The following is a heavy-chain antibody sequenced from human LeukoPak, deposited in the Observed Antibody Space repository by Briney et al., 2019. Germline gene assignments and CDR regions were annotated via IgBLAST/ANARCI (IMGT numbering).Heavy chain of an antibody. CDR2: ISSSGSTI. Sequence: QTGGSLRLSCAASGFTFSSYEMNWVRQAPGKGLEWVSYISSSGSTIYYADSVKGRFTISRDNAKNSLYLQMNSLRAEDTAVYYCARDGRWINYYDGSSPVWGQGTLVTVSS. V-gene: IGHV3-48*03. J-gene: IGHJ4*02. CDR1: GFTFSSYE. CDR3: ARDGRWINYYDGSSPV. D-gene: IGHD3-22*01.